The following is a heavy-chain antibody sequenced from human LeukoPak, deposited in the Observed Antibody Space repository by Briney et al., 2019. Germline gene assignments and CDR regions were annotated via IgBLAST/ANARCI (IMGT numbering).Heavy chain of an antibody. CDR2: IKQDGSEK. V-gene: IGHV3-7*01. Sequence: PGGSLRLSCAASGFTFSSYWMSWVRQAPGKGLEWVANIKQDGSEKYYVDSVKGRFTISRDNAKNSLYLQMNSLRAEDTAVYYCAKVPRGYYFDYWGQGTLVTVSS. CDR1: GFTFSSYW. J-gene: IGHJ4*02. CDR3: AKVPRGYYFDY.